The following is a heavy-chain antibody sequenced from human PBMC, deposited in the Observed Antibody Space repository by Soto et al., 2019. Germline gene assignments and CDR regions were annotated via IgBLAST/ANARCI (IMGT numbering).Heavy chain of an antibody. V-gene: IGHV5-51*01. CDR2: VYPGDSDT. CDR1: GYSFTSYW. D-gene: IGHD5-18*01. CDR3: AGSSYGNYYYYWMDV. J-gene: IGHJ6*02. Sequence: GESLKISCKGSGYSFTSYWIGWVRQMPGKGLGRMWIVYPGDSDTRYSPPFQGKVAISADKTISTAYLQWCSLKAADTAMYYCAGSSYGNYYYYWMDVWGQGITVTVSS.